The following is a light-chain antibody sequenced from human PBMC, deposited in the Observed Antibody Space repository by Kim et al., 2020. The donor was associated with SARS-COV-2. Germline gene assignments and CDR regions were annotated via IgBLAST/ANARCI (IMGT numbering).Light chain of an antibody. CDR1: QSINTW. V-gene: IGKV1-5*03. J-gene: IGKJ4*01. CDR2: EAS. Sequence: IPTTQSPSTLSASVGDTVTITCRASQSINTWLAWYQQKPGKAPKLLIHEASSLAGGVPSRFSGSGSGTVFTRTITSLQPDDFATYYCQQYNRSFGGGTKVDIK. CDR3: QQYNRS.